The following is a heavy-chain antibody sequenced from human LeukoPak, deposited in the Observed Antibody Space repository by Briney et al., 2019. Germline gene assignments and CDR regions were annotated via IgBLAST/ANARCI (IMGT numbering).Heavy chain of an antibody. CDR1: GDSITSDTYY. D-gene: IGHD5-24*01. Sequence: PSETLSLTCTVSGDSITSDTYYWTWIRQPAGKGLEWIGRIYTSGSTNYNPSLKSPVTISLDTYKNHFSLRLSSVTAADTGVYYCASDSSGDVYSSGYNWGEGTLVTVSS. J-gene: IGHJ4*02. CDR3: ASDSSGDVYSSGYN. CDR2: IYTSGST. V-gene: IGHV4-61*02.